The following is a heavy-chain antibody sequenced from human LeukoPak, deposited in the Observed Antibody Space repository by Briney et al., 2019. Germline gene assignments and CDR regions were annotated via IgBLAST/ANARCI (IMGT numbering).Heavy chain of an antibody. J-gene: IGHJ4*02. V-gene: IGHV1-18*01. CDR2: ISAYNGNT. D-gene: IGHD3-9*01. Sequence: ASVKVSCKASGYTFTSYGISWVRQAPGQGLEWMGWISAYNGNTNYAQKLQGRVTMTTDTSTSTAYMELRSLRSDDTAVYYCARDLWGYDILTGYSKVGNFDYWGQGTLVTVSS. CDR1: GYTFTSYG. CDR3: ARDLWGYDILTGYSKVGNFDY.